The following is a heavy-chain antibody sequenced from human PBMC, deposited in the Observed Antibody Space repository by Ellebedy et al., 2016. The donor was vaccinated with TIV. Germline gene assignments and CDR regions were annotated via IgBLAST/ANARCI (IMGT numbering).Heavy chain of an antibody. V-gene: IGHV3-48*01. J-gene: IGHJ4*02. D-gene: IGHD5-24*01. CDR1: GFTFRSYA. Sequence: GGSLRLXCAASGFTFRSYAMNWDRQAPGKGLEWISHINAETNLIYYADSVKGRITVSRDNAESSLFLQMNDLRAEDTAVYYCVRDHNWAFDYWGQGTLVAVSS. CDR2: INAETNLI. CDR3: VRDHNWAFDY.